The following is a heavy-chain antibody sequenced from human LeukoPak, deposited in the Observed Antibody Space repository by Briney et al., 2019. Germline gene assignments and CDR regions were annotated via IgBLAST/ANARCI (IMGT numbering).Heavy chain of an antibody. CDR1: GLAFNSAW. D-gene: IGHD2-2*01. V-gene: IGHV3-23*01. CDR3: AKDGPIVIQPPAIRAPPNWFDS. J-gene: IGHJ5*01. CDR2: VSGRGDYT. Sequence: QSGVSLRLYCAASGLAFNSAWMTWVRQAPGKGREWVSSVSGRGDYTSYADFVEGRFSLSRDNSKNTLYLQMHSLRAEDTAVYSCAKDGPIVIQPPAIRAPPNWFDSWGQGTLVTVSS.